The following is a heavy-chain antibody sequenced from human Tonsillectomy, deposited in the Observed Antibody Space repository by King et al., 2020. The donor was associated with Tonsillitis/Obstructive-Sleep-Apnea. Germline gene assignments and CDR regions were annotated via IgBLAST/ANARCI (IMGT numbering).Heavy chain of an antibody. CDR3: TTDRASGSSPGGGFFEY. D-gene: IGHD1-26*01. CDR1: GFTFKNVW. CDR2: IKSKTVGETT. Sequence: VQLVESGGGLVKPGRSLRLSCAASGFTFKNVWMNWVRQAPGKGLEWVGRIKSKTVGETTDFAAPVRGRFTISRDDSKNTLYLQMNSLKTEDTAMYYCTTDRASGSSPGGGFFEYWGQGNLVTVSS. V-gene: IGHV3-15*07. J-gene: IGHJ4*02.